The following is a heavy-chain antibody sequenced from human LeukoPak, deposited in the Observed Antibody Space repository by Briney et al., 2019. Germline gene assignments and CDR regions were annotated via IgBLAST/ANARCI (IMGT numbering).Heavy chain of an antibody. Sequence: PSETLSLTCAVYGGSFSGYYWSWIRQPPGKGLEWIGEINHSGSTNYNPSLKSRVTISVDTSKNQFSLKLSSVTAADTAVYYCARGPGYYDSSGPHGGYFQHWGQGTLVTVSS. D-gene: IGHD3-22*01. CDR2: INHSGST. V-gene: IGHV4-34*01. CDR3: ARGPGYYDSSGPHGGYFQH. J-gene: IGHJ1*01. CDR1: GGSFSGYY.